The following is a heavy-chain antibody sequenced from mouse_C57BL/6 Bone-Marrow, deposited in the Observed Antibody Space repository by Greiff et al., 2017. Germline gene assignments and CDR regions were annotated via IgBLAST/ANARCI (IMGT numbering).Heavy chain of an antibody. D-gene: IGHD2-1*01. J-gene: IGHJ4*01. CDR2: IDPSDSYT. Sequence: VQLQQPGAELVRPGTSVKLSCKASGYTFTSYWMHWVKQRPGQGLEWIGVIDPSDSYTNYNQKFKGKATLTVDTSSSTAYMQLSSLTSEDSAVYYGAREELYYGNFYAMDYWGQGTSVTVSS. V-gene: IGHV1-59*01. CDR3: AREELYYGNFYAMDY. CDR1: GYTFTSYW.